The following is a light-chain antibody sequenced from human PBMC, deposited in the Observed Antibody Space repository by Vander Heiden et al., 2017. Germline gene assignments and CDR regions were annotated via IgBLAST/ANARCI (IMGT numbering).Light chain of an antibody. CDR2: ENN. Sequence: SVLTQPPSASATPGQTVTISCSGSSSNIGNNYVSWYQQLPGTAPKLLIYENNKRPSGIPDRFSGSKSGTSATLGITGLQTGDEADYYCATWDSSLSAVVLGGGTKLTVL. CDR1: SSNIGNNY. V-gene: IGLV1-51*02. CDR3: ATWDSSLSAVV. J-gene: IGLJ2*01.